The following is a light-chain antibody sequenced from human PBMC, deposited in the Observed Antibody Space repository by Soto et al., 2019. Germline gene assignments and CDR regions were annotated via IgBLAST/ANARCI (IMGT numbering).Light chain of an antibody. J-gene: IGKJ1*01. CDR3: QQYNDNWT. CDR1: QSISSW. V-gene: IGKV1-5*03. Sequence: DIQMTQSPYTLSASVGDRVTITCRASQSISSWLAWYQQKPGTAPKLLIYKASTLQSGVPSRFSGSGSGTEFTLTISSLQPDDSATYYCQQYNDNWTFGQGTKVEIK. CDR2: KAS.